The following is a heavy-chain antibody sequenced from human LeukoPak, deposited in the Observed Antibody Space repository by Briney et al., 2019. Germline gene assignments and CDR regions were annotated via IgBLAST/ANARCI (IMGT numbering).Heavy chain of an antibody. D-gene: IGHD3-22*01. CDR2: IYYSGST. CDR3: ARGHDSSGSEDY. J-gene: IGHJ4*02. V-gene: IGHV4-59*08. Sequence: SETLSLTCTVSGGSISSYYWSWVRQPPGKGLEWIGYIYYSGSTNYNPSLKSRVTISVDTSKNQFSLKLSSVTAADTAVYYCARGHDSSGSEDYWGQGTLVTVSS. CDR1: GGSISSYY.